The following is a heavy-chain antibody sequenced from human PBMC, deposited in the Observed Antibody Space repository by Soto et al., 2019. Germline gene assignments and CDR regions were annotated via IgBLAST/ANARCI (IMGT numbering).Heavy chain of an antibody. J-gene: IGHJ6*02. CDR3: AKDLTYVDFLEWLFLDV. V-gene: IGHV3-23*01. Sequence: PGGSLRLSCAASGFTFSSYAMNWVRQAPGKGLEWVAVTRGTGGSTYYADSVKGRFTVSRDNSKNTLYLQMNSLRAEDTAVYYCAKDLTYVDFLEWLFLDVWGQGTTVTVSS. CDR1: GFTFSSYA. D-gene: IGHD3-3*01. CDR2: TRGTGGST.